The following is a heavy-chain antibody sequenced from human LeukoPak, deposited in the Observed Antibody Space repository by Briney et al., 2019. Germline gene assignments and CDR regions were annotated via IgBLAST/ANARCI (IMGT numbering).Heavy chain of an antibody. V-gene: IGHV3-73*01. CDR3: AGDYNSLTGLNY. Sequence: GGSLRLSCAASGFTFSDSAMHWVRQASGKGLEWLGRIRTQANNDATGYGASVKGRFIIFRDDSRNMAYLQMNSLKAEDTAIYYCAGDYNSLTGLNYWGQGTLVTVSS. CDR1: GFTFSDSA. CDR2: IRTQANNDAT. D-gene: IGHD3-9*01. J-gene: IGHJ4*02.